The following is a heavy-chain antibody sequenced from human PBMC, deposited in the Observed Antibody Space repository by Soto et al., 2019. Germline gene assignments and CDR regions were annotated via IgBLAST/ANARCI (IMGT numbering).Heavy chain of an antibody. J-gene: IGHJ2*01. D-gene: IGHD3-22*01. V-gene: IGHV3-30-3*01. CDR1: GFTFSSYA. CDR3: ARDGGPGYYYDSSGPYWYFDL. Sequence: QVQLVESGGGVVQPGRSLRLSCAASGFTFSSYAMHWVRQAPGKGLEWVAVISYDGSNKYYADSVKGRFTISRDNSKNTLYLQMNSLRAEDTAMYYCARDGGPGYYYDSSGPYWYFDLWGRGTLVTVSS. CDR2: ISYDGSNK.